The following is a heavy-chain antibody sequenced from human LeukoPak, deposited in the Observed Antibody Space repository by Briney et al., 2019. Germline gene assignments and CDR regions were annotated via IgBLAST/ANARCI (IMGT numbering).Heavy chain of an antibody. D-gene: IGHD2-2*01. V-gene: IGHV4-38-2*02. Sequence: SETLSLTCTVSGYSISSGYYWGWIRQPPGKGLEWIGSIYHSGSTYYNPSLKSRVTISVDTSKNQFSLKLSSVTAADTAVYYCARALVVPAAILSNYYYYMDVWGKGTTVTVSS. CDR1: GYSISSGYY. J-gene: IGHJ6*03. CDR3: ARALVVPAAILSNYYYYMDV. CDR2: IYHSGST.